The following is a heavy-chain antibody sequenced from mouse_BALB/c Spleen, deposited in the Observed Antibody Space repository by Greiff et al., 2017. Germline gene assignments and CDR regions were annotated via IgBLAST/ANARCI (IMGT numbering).Heavy chain of an antibody. CDR3: ARGGNYEGY. CDR1: GYTFTSYW. D-gene: IGHD2-1*01. J-gene: IGHJ2*01. Sequence: QVQLKQSGAELARPGASVKLSCKASGYTFTSYWMQWVKQRPGQGLEWIGAIYPGDGDTRYTQKFKGKATLTADKSSSTAYMQLSSLASEDSAVYYCARGGNYEGYWGQGTTLTVSS. CDR2: IYPGDGDT. V-gene: IGHV1-87*01.